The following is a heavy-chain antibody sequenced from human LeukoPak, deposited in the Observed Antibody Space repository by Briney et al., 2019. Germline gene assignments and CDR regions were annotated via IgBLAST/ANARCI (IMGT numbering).Heavy chain of an antibody. V-gene: IGHV3-21*01. D-gene: IGHD2-21*02. CDR2: ISSSSTYI. J-gene: IGHJ3*02. Sequence: GGSLRLSCAASGFTFSSYSINWVRQAPGKGLEWVSSISSSSTYIYYADSVKGRFAISRDNAKNSLYLQMNSLRAEDTAVYYCARRAYCCGDCSSVGAFDTWGQGTMVTVSS. CDR1: GFTFSSYS. CDR3: ARRAYCCGDCSSVGAFDT.